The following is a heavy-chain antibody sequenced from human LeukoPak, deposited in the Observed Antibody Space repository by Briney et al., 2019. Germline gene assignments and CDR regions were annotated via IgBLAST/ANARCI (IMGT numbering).Heavy chain of an antibody. V-gene: IGHV4-34*01. D-gene: IGHD2-2*01. Sequence: SETLSLTCAVSGESFSHYYWGWLRQTPGKGLEWIGEINHRGTTNYNPSLKSRVAISIDTSRNQFSLQVTSVTAADTAVFYCARGAFNTSSVWFDHWGQGTLVTVSS. J-gene: IGHJ5*02. CDR3: ARGAFNTSSVWFDH. CDR1: GESFSHYY. CDR2: INHRGTT.